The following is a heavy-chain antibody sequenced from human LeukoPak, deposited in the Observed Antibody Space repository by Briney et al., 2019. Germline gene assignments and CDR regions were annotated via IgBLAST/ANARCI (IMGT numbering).Heavy chain of an antibody. Sequence: SETLSLTCTVSGGSISNGGYYWSWIRQYPGKGLEWIGYIYYSGSTYYNPSLKSRVTISLDTSKNHFSLNLSSVTAADTAVYYCARRGVVIHQYFDYWGQGTLVTVPS. V-gene: IGHV4-31*03. CDR2: IYYSGST. D-gene: IGHD3-3*01. CDR3: ARRGVVIHQYFDY. J-gene: IGHJ4*02. CDR1: GGSISNGGYY.